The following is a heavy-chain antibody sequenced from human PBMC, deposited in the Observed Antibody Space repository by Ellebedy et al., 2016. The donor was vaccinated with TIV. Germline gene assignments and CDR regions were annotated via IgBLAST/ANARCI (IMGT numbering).Heavy chain of an antibody. V-gene: IGHV3-30*04. J-gene: IGHJ4*02. CDR1: GFTFSSYA. CDR3: ARDGVTAGYYLDS. CDR2: ISHDGSKK. Sequence: PGGSLRLSCATSGFTFSSYAVHWVRQAPGKGLEWVAVISHDGSKKYYADSVKGRFTISRDNPKNTLYLQMNRRRVEDSAVYYCARDGVTAGYYLDSWGQGTLVTVSS. D-gene: IGHD2-21*02.